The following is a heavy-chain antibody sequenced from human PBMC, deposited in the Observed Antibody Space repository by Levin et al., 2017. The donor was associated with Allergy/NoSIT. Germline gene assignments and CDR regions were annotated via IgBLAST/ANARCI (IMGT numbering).Heavy chain of an antibody. V-gene: IGHV3-74*01. D-gene: IGHD3-16*01. CDR2: ISDDGSST. J-gene: IGHJ4*02. Sequence: KGLVWVSRISDDGSSTNYAESVKGRFTISSDHAKNTLYLQMNSLRAEDSAVYYCARDFGLPEKWSQGTLVNVSS. CDR3: ARDFGLPEK.